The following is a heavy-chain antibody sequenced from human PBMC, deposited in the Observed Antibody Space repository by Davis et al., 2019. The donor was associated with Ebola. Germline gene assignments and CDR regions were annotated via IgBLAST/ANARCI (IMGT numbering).Heavy chain of an antibody. CDR2: IYYSGST. J-gene: IGHJ5*02. Sequence: SQTLSLTCAVYGGSFSSYYWSWIRQPPGKGLAWIGYIYYSGSTNYNPSLKSRVTISVDTSKNQFSLKLSSVTAADTAVYYCARVRGIYCSSTSCYNNWFDPWGQGTLVTVSS. V-gene: IGHV4-59*12. CDR3: ARVRGIYCSSTSCYNNWFDP. CDR1: GGSFSSYY. D-gene: IGHD2-2*01.